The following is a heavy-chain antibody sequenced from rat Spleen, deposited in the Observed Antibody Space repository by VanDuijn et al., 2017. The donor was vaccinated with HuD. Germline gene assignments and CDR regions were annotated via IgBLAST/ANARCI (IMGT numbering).Heavy chain of an antibody. CDR2: ISYDGTLT. CDR1: GFTFSDFY. CDR3: ARQGYLRDWYFDF. J-gene: IGHJ1*01. V-gene: IGHV5-7*01. Sequence: EVQLVESGGGLVQPGRSLKLSCVASGFTFSDFYMAWVRQVPTKGLEWIATISYDGTLTYYRDSVKGRFTISRDNAKSTLYLQMDSLRSEDTATYYCARQGYLRDWYFDFWGPGTTVTVSS. D-gene: IGHD2-7*01.